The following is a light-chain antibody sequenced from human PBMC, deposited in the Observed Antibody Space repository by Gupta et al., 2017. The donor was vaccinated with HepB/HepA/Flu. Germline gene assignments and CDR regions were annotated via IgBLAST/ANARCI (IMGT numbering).Light chain of an antibody. CDR1: NSDIGNSNR. V-gene: IGLV2-18*02. J-gene: IGLJ2*01. CDR2: EVS. Sequence: SALTPPPSGSGSPGQSVTISCTGTNSDIGNSNRVSWYQRPPGTAPKLIIYEVSNRPSGVPDRFSGSKSDNTASLTITGLQAEDEADYFCNSLTTSSNWVLFGGGTKLTVL. CDR3: NSLTTSSNWVL.